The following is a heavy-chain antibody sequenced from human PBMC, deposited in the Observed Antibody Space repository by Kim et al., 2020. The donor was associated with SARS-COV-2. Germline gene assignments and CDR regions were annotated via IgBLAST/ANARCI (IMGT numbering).Heavy chain of an antibody. Sequence: GGSLRLSCSASGFTFSSYAMHWVRQAPGKGLEYVSAISSNGGSTYYADSVKGRFTIPRDNSKNTLYLQMSSLRAEDTAVYYCVKERKYCSSTSCYDHAFDIWGQGTMVTVSS. D-gene: IGHD2-2*01. CDR1: GFTFSSYA. V-gene: IGHV3-64D*09. J-gene: IGHJ3*02. CDR3: VKERKYCSSTSCYDHAFDI. CDR2: ISSNGGST.